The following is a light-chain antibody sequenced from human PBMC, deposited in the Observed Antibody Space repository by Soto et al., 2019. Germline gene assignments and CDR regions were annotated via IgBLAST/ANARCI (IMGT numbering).Light chain of an antibody. CDR1: QSVRGNY. V-gene: IGKV3-20*01. CDR2: EAS. J-gene: IGKJ2*01. CDR3: QQYANSPFT. Sequence: FALTQSPGTLSLSPGERATLSCRASQSVRGNYVAWYQQKPGQAPRVLIFEASKRATGTPDRFSGSGSGTDFTLSISRLEPEDFAVYYCQQYANSPFTFGQGTKVEI.